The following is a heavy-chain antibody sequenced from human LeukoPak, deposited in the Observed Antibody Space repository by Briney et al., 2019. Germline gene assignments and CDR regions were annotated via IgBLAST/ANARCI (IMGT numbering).Heavy chain of an antibody. CDR2: IYYSGST. Sequence: SETLSLTCTVSGGSISSYYWSWIRQPPGKGLEWIGYIYYSGSTNYNPSLKSRVTISVDTSKNQFSLKLSSVTAADTAVYYCATYYDSSGYMDFDYWGQGTLVTVSS. CDR1: GGSISSYY. V-gene: IGHV4-59*08. J-gene: IGHJ4*02. D-gene: IGHD3-22*01. CDR3: ATYYDSSGYMDFDY.